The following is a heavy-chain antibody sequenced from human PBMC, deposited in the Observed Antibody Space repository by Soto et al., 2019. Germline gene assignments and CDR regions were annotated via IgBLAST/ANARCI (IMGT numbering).Heavy chain of an antibody. Sequence: QVQLQESGPGLVKPSGTLSLTCAVSGGSISSSNWWSWVRQPPGKGLEWSGESYHSGSTNYNPSLKSRVTISVDKSKEQLSLELSSVTGADTAVHYCAWIAAAGTNFDYWGQGTLVTVSS. CDR1: GGSISSSNW. CDR3: AWIAAAGTNFDY. V-gene: IGHV4-4*02. J-gene: IGHJ4*02. CDR2: SYHSGST. D-gene: IGHD6-13*01.